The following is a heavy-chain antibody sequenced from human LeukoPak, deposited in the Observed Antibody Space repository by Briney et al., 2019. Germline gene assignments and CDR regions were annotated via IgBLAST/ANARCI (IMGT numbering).Heavy chain of an antibody. CDR2: MKQDGSEK. D-gene: IGHD3-10*01. CDR1: GFTFSIYW. V-gene: IGHV3-7*01. J-gene: IGHJ4*02. Sequence: PGGSLRLSCAASGFTFSIYWMSWVRQAPGKGLEWVANMKQDGSEKYYVDSVKGRFTISRDNSKNTLYLQMNSLRAEDTAVYYCAKPMVRGVGPILDYWGQGTLVTVSS. CDR3: AKPMVRGVGPILDY.